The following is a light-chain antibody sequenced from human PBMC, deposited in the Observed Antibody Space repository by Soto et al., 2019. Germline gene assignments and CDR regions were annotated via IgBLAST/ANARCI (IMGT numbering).Light chain of an antibody. CDR3: QSHDSSLHASV. CDR2: GNT. J-gene: IGLJ1*01. CDR1: SSNIGAGYD. V-gene: IGLV1-40*01. Sequence: QSVLTQPPSVSGAPGQRVTISCTGSSSNIGAGYDVHWYLQLPGTAPKLLIYGNTNRPSGVPDRFSGSKSGSSASLAITGLQAEDEADYYCQSHDSSLHASVFGTGTKLTVV.